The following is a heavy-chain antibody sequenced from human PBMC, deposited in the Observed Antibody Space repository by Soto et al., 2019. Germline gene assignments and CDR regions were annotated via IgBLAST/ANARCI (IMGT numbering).Heavy chain of an antibody. V-gene: IGHV4-31*03. Sequence: QVQLQESGPGLVKPSQTVSLTCTVSGGSVSSGAYYWGWIRQHPGKGLEWIGYIHRGENTFDNPSLRSRLIVSADTSKNQVSLQLTSVTAADTAVYYCARRYTNAGYFDYWGQGSLVTVSS. D-gene: IGHD2-8*01. CDR2: IHRGENT. J-gene: IGHJ4*02. CDR3: ARRYTNAGYFDY. CDR1: GGSVSSGAYY.